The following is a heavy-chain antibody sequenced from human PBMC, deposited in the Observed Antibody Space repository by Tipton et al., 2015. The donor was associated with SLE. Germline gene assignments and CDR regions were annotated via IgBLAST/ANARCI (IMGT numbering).Heavy chain of an antibody. J-gene: IGHJ4*02. V-gene: IGHV3-74*01. CDR1: GFNFGVYW. CDR2: IKNDGTMT. CDR3: ARTDYVDY. Sequence: SLRLSCAASGFNFGVYWMHWVRQAPGKGLVWVSRIKNDGTMTDYADSVRGRFTVSRDNAKNALYLQMNSLRAEDTAVYFCARTDYVDYWGQGTQVTVSS.